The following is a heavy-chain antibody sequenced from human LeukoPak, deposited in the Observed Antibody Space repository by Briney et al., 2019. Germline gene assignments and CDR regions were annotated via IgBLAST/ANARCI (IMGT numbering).Heavy chain of an antibody. Sequence: ASVKVSCKASGYTFTSYGISWVRQAPGQGLEWMGWISAYNGNTNYAQKLQGRVTMTTDTSTSTAYMELRSLRSDDTAVYYCARDRAPADFDWLLSRDVFDIWGQGTMVTVSS. CDR3: ARDRAPADFDWLLSRDVFDI. D-gene: IGHD3-9*01. V-gene: IGHV1-18*04. J-gene: IGHJ3*02. CDR2: ISAYNGNT. CDR1: GYTFTSYG.